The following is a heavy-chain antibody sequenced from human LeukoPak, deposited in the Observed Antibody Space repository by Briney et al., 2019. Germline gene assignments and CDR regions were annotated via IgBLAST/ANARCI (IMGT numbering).Heavy chain of an antibody. CDR1: GFTFSSYG. V-gene: IGHV3-23*01. J-gene: IGHJ6*03. Sequence: QPGGTLRLSCAASGFTFSSYGMSWVRQAPGKGLEWVSGISGSGGSTYYADSVKGRFTISRDNSNNTLYLQMNSLRAEDTAVYYCARVTYGDYPTTYYYMDVWGKGTTVTISS. CDR2: ISGSGGST. D-gene: IGHD4-17*01. CDR3: ARVTYGDYPTTYYYMDV.